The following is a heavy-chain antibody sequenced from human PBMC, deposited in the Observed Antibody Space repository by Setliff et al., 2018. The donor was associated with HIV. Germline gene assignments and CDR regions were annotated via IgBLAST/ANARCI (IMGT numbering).Heavy chain of an antibody. CDR2: ITHSGST. V-gene: IGHV4-34*01. CDR1: GGSFSGYY. CDR3: ARLRGSSTWYTGNWFDP. D-gene: IGHD6-13*01. J-gene: IGHJ5*02. Sequence: SETLSLTCAVYGGSFSGYYWSWIPQPPGKGLEWIGEITHSGSTNYNPSLKSRVTISVDTSKNQFSLKLSSVTAADTAVYYCARLRGSSTWYTGNWFDPWGQGTLVTVS.